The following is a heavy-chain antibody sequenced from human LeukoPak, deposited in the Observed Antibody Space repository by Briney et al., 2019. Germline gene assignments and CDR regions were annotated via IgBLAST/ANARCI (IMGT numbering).Heavy chain of an antibody. Sequence: PSETLSLTCSVPGGSITDSIYYWGWVRQPPGKGLEWIGSMSYSGTTYYNPSLKSRVIIFADTSKNQFSLRLASVSAGHTAVYYCAHGGIYGYFNFWGQGTLVTVSS. J-gene: IGHJ4*02. CDR1: GGSITDSIYY. V-gene: IGHV4-39*01. CDR2: MSYSGTT. CDR3: AHGGIYGYFNF. D-gene: IGHD3-10*01.